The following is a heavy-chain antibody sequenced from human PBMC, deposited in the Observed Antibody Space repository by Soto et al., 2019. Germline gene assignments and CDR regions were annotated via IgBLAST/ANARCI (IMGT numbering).Heavy chain of an antibody. CDR3: AKEIRSSSSLTYYFDY. V-gene: IGHV3-23*01. D-gene: IGHD6-6*01. CDR2: ISGSGGST. Sequence: PGGSLRLSCAASGFTFSSYAMSWVRQAPGKGLEWVSAISGSGGSTYYADSVKGRFTISRDNSKNTLYLQMNSLRAEDTAVYYCAKEIRSSSSLTYYFDYWGQGTLVTVSS. J-gene: IGHJ4*02. CDR1: GFTFSSYA.